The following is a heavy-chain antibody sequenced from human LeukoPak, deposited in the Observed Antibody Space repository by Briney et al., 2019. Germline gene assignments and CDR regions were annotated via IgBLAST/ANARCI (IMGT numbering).Heavy chain of an antibody. CDR3: AKDWFPSG. J-gene: IGHJ4*02. D-gene: IGHD3-3*01. CDR2: ISYSGSSR. CDR1: GFSFNSYA. Sequence: GGSLRLSCAASGFSFNSYAMSWVRQAPGKGLEWVSSISYSGSSRYYADSVKGRFTISRDNFKNTLYLQMNSLRAEDTAVYYCAKDWFPSGWGQGTLVTVSS. V-gene: IGHV3-23*01.